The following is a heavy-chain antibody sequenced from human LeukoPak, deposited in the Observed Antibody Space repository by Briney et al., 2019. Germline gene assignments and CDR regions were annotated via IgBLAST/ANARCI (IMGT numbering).Heavy chain of an antibody. J-gene: IGHJ3*02. Sequence: SQTLSLTFAISGDSVSSNTAAWNWLRQSPSRGLEWLGRTYYRSKWYNEYALSVKSRITINPDTSKNQFSLQLTSVTPEDTAVYYCASNGGRYYFAFDIWGQGTVVTVSS. CDR2: TYYRSKWYN. D-gene: IGHD1-26*01. CDR1: GDSVSSNTAA. V-gene: IGHV6-1*01. CDR3: ASNGGRYYFAFDI.